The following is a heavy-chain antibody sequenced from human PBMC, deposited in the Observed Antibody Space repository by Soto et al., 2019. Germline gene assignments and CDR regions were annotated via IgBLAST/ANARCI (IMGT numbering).Heavy chain of an antibody. Sequence: QVQLQESGPGLVKPSETLSLTCTVSGGSISSYYWSWIRQPPGKGLEWIGYIYYSWSTNYNPSLKSRVTISVDTSKNQFSLKLSSVTAADTAVYYCARQGYSSGWGIDYWGQGTLVTVSS. CDR1: GGSISSYY. CDR3: ARQGYSSGWGIDY. V-gene: IGHV4-59*01. J-gene: IGHJ4*02. D-gene: IGHD6-19*01. CDR2: IYYSWST.